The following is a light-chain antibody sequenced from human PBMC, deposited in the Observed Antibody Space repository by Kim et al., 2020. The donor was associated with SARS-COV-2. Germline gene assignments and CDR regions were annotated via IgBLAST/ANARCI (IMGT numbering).Light chain of an antibody. CDR3: ASRDITGNHNSV. CDR2: GEN. CDR1: SLRRYF. J-gene: IGLJ1*01. Sequence: SSELTQDPGVSVALGQTVRITCQGDSLRRYFPSWYHQRPGQAPVLVIYGENNRPSGIPERFSGSASGNTASLTITGALAEDEGDYYCASRDITGNHNSVFGSGTKVTVL. V-gene: IGLV3-19*01.